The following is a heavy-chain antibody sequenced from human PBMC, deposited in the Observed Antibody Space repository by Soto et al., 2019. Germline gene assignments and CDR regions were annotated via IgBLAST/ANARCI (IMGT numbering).Heavy chain of an antibody. Sequence: SETLSLTCTVSGGSISSSSYYWGWIRQPPGKGLEWIGSIYYSGSTYYNPSLKSRVTISVDTSKNQFSLKLSSVTAADTAVYYCASTYDSSGYYIIFDYWGQGTLVTVSS. D-gene: IGHD3-22*01. CDR1: GGSISSSSYY. CDR2: IYYSGST. J-gene: IGHJ4*02. CDR3: ASTYDSSGYYIIFDY. V-gene: IGHV4-39*01.